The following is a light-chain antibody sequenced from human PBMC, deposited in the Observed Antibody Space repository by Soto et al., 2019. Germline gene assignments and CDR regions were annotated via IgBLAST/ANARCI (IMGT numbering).Light chain of an antibody. J-gene: IGKJ5*01. CDR1: QSLNSY. V-gene: IGKV3-11*01. CDR2: DAS. CDR3: QHRRNWPT. Sequence: EIVLTQSPATLSLSPGEVSTLSCRASQSLNSYLAWYQQKPGQAPRLLIYDASKRATGIPARFSGSGSGTDFTLTISNLEPEDFAVYYCQHRRNWPTFGQGTRLEIK.